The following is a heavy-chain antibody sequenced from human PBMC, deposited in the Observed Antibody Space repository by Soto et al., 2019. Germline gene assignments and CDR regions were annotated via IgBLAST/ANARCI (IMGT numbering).Heavy chain of an antibody. Sequence: QVQLAESGGGVVQPGRSLRLSCAASGFTFSSYAMHWVRQAPGKGLEWVAVISYDGSNKYYADSVKVRFTISGDNSKNTLYLQMNSLRAEDTAVYYCARDKRDLRFLEWSYYFDYWGQGTLVTVSS. D-gene: IGHD3-3*01. J-gene: IGHJ4*02. CDR2: ISYDGSNK. CDR3: ARDKRDLRFLEWSYYFDY. CDR1: GFTFSSYA. V-gene: IGHV3-30-3*01.